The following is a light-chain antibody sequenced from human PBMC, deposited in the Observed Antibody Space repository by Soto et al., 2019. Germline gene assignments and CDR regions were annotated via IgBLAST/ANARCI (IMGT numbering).Light chain of an antibody. CDR1: SSNIGAGYD. Sequence: QSVLTQPPSVSGAPGQRFTISCTGSSSNIGAGYDVHWYQQLPGTAPKLLIYGNTNRPSGVPDRFSGSKSGTSGFLASSGLQAEAAADYYCQSYDSSLSGSVFGGGTKVAVL. CDR2: GNT. CDR3: QSYDSSLSGSV. V-gene: IGLV1-40*01. J-gene: IGLJ2*01.